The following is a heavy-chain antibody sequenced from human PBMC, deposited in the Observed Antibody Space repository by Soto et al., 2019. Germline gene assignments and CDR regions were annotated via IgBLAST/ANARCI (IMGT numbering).Heavy chain of an antibody. Sequence: SETLSLTCAVYGGSFSSYYWSWIRQPPGKGLEWIGEINHSGSTNYNPSLKSRVTISVDTSKNQFSLKLSSVTAADTAVYYCARGREGSSWTNYYYYYMDVWGKGTTVTVSS. V-gene: IGHV4-34*01. CDR1: GGSFSSYY. D-gene: IGHD6-13*01. CDR2: INHSGST. J-gene: IGHJ6*03. CDR3: ARGREGSSWTNYYYYYMDV.